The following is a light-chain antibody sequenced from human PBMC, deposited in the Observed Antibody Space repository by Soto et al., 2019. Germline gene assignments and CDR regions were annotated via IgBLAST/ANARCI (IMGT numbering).Light chain of an antibody. CDR2: DVS. Sequence: EIVMTQSPATLSVSPGDRATLSCRASQSVGSNLAWYQQKAGQAPRLLIYDVSTRATGVPVRFGGSGSGTEFTLTISSLQSEDFAVYYCQQYNNWPPWITFGQGTRWRL. CDR3: QQYNNWPPWIT. J-gene: IGKJ5*01. V-gene: IGKV3-15*01. CDR1: QSVGSN.